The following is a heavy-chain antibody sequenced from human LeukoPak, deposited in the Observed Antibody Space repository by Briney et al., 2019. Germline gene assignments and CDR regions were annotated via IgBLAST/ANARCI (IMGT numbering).Heavy chain of an antibody. D-gene: IGHD3-22*01. Sequence: GGSLRLSCAASGFTFDDYAMHWVRQAPGKGLEWVSGISWNSGSIGYVDSVKGRFTISRDNAKNSLYLQMNSLRAEDTALYYCAKDTYYYDNGAFDIWGQGTMVTVSS. CDR3: AKDTYYYDNGAFDI. CDR1: GFTFDDYA. V-gene: IGHV3-9*01. CDR2: ISWNSGSI. J-gene: IGHJ3*02.